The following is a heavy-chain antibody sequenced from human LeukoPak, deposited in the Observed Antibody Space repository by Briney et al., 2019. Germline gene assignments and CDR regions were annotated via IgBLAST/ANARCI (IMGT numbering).Heavy chain of an antibody. CDR3: ARVPRYDYVWGSYRSNWFDP. CDR1: GWSFSGYY. J-gene: IGHJ5*02. V-gene: IGHV4-34*01. D-gene: IGHD3-16*02. CDR2: INHSGST. Sequence: SETLSLTCAGYGWSFSGYYWSWIRQPPGKGLEWIVEINHSGSTNYNPSLKSRVTISVDTSKNQFSLKLSSVTAADTAVYYCARVPRYDYVWGSYRSNWFDPWGQGTLVTVSS.